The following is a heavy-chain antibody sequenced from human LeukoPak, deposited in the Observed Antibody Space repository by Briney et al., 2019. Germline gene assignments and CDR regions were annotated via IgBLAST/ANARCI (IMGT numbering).Heavy chain of an antibody. D-gene: IGHD6-13*01. J-gene: IGHJ4*02. Sequence: GGSLRLSCAASGFTFSSYSMNWVRQAPGKGLEWVSSISSSSSYIYYADSVKGRFTISRDNAKNSLYLQMNCLRAEVTAVYYCARSGVSSSLDYWGQGTLVTVSS. CDR3: ARSGVSSSLDY. CDR2: ISSSSSYI. CDR1: GFTFSSYS. V-gene: IGHV3-21*01.